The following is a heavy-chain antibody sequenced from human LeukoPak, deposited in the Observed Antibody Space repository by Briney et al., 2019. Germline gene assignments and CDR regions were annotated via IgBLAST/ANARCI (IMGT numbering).Heavy chain of an antibody. CDR2: ISSNGGST. J-gene: IGHJ4*02. CDR3: ARDGDYGTGSYYRGCIDS. CDR1: GFTFSRYA. V-gene: IGHV3-64D*06. Sequence: PGGSLRLSCSASGFTFSRYAMHWVRQAPGKGLEYVSAISSNGGSTYYADSVKGRFTISRDNSKNTLYLQMSSLRAEDTAVYYCARDGDYGTGSYYRGCIDSWGQGTPVTVSP. D-gene: IGHD3-10*01.